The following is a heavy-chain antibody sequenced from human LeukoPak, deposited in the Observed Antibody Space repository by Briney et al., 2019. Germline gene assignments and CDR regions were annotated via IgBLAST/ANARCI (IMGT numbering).Heavy chain of an antibody. CDR1: GGTFSSYT. D-gene: IGHD1-26*01. CDR3: ASTLKYSGGYWVAFDI. Sequence: GSSVKVSCKASGGTFSSYTISWVRQAPGQGLEWMGRIIPILGIANYAQKFQGRVTITADKSTSTAYMELSSLRSEDTAVYYCASTLKYSGGYWVAFDIWGQGTMVTVSS. J-gene: IGHJ3*02. V-gene: IGHV1-69*02. CDR2: IIPILGIA.